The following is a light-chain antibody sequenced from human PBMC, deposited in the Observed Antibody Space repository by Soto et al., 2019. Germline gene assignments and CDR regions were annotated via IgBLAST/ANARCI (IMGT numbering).Light chain of an antibody. CDR3: ISYTIISTWV. Sequence: QSALTQPASVSGSPGQSITISCTGTSSDVGGYDYVSWYQQHPGKVPKVMIYEVSNRPSGVSNRFSGSKSGNTASLTISGLQAEDEADYYCISYTIISTWVFGGGTKLTVL. J-gene: IGLJ3*02. CDR2: EVS. V-gene: IGLV2-14*01. CDR1: SSDVGGYDY.